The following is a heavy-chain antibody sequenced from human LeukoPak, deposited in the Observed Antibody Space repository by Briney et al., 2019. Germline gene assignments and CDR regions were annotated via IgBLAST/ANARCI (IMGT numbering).Heavy chain of an antibody. CDR2: IYHSGST. CDR3: ARDHYYDSSGYYYFDY. CDR1: GYSIRSGYY. J-gene: IGHJ4*02. D-gene: IGHD3-22*01. Sequence: SETLSLTCAVSGYSIRSGYYWGWTRRPPGKGREGIGIIYHSGSTYYNPSLKSRVTISVDTSKNQFSLKLSSVTAADTAVYYCARDHYYDSSGYYYFDYWGQGTLVTVSS. V-gene: IGHV4-38-2*02.